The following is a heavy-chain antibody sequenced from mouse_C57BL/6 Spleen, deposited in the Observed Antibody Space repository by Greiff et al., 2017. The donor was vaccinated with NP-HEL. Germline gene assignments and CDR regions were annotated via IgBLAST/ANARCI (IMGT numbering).Heavy chain of an antibody. V-gene: IGHV2-2*01. CDR1: GFSLTSYG. Sequence: VQLQQSGPGLVQPSQCLSITCTVSGFSLTSYGVHWVRQSPGKGLEWLGVIWSGGSTDYNAAFISRLSISKDNSKSQVFFKMNSLQADDTAIYYCARKAELGLDYWGQGTSVTVSS. CDR3: ARKAELGLDY. J-gene: IGHJ4*01. CDR2: IWSGGST. D-gene: IGHD4-1*01.